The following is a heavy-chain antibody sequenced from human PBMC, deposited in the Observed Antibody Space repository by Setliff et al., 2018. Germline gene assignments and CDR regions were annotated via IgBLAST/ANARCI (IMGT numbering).Heavy chain of an antibody. D-gene: IGHD3-22*01. CDR3: TVYNIGSSKDHY. V-gene: IGHV4-38-2*01. Sequence: ASETLSLTCAVSGYSISSGYYWGWIRQPPGKGLEWIGSIYHSGSTYYNPSLKSRVTISGDTSKNQFSLKLSSVTAADTALYYCTVYNIGSSKDHYWGQGTPVTVSS. CDR2: IYHSGST. CDR1: GYSISSGYY. J-gene: IGHJ4*02.